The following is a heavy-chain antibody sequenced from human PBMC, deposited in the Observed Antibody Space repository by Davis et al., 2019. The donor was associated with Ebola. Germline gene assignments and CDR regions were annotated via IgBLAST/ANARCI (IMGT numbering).Heavy chain of an antibody. J-gene: IGHJ4*02. CDR1: GYTFTSYY. CDR2: INPSGGST. D-gene: IGHD6-19*01. CDR3: ARLDSSGWSVKFDY. Sequence: AASVKVSCKASGYTFTSYYMHWVRQAPGQGLEWMGIINPSGGSTSYAQKLQGRVTMTTDTSTSTAYMELRSLRSDDTAVYYCARLDSSGWSVKFDYWGQGTLVTVSS. V-gene: IGHV1-46*01.